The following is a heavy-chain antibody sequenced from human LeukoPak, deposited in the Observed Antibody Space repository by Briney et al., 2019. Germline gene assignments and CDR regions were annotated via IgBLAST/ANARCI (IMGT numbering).Heavy chain of an antibody. CDR2: IIPIFGTA. D-gene: IGHD3-22*01. Sequence: SVKVSCKASGGTFSSYAISWVRQAPGQGLEWMGGIIPIFGTANYAQKFQGRVTITAGESTSTAYMELSSLRSEDTAVYYCARGQWDYYDSSGFAYWGQGTLVTVSS. J-gene: IGHJ4*02. V-gene: IGHV1-69*13. CDR3: ARGQWDYYDSSGFAY. CDR1: GGTFSSYA.